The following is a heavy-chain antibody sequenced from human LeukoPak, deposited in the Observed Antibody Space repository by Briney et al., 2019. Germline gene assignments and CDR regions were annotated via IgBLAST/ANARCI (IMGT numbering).Heavy chain of an antibody. CDR3: ATEGLGPVY. Sequence: GGSLRLSCAASGFTFSSYAMSWVRQAPGKGLEWVSSISSSSSYIYYADSVKGRFTISRDNAKNSLYLQMNSLRAEDTAVYYCATEGLGPVYWGQGTLVTVSS. V-gene: IGHV3-21*01. D-gene: IGHD3-16*01. J-gene: IGHJ4*02. CDR2: ISSSSSYI. CDR1: GFTFSSYA.